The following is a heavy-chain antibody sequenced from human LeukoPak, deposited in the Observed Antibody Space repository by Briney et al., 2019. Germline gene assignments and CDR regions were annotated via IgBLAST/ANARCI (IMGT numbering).Heavy chain of an antibody. D-gene: IGHD2-15*01. Sequence: GSVKVSCKASGYTFTSYGISWVRQAPGQGLEWMGWISAYNGNTNYAQKLQGRVTMTTDTSTSTAYVELRSLRSDDTAVYYCAVVVVAATIFFDYWGQGTLVTVSS. CDR2: ISAYNGNT. CDR1: GYTFTSYG. V-gene: IGHV1-18*01. J-gene: IGHJ4*02. CDR3: AVVVVAATIFFDY.